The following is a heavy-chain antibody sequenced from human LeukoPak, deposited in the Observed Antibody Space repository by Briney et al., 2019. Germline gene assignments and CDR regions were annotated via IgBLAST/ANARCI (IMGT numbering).Heavy chain of an antibody. D-gene: IGHD7-27*01. Sequence: GGSLRLSCAASGFTFDDYAMHWVRQAPGKGLEWVSGISWNSGSIGYADSVKGRFTISRDNSKNTLSLQMNSLRVDDTAVYYCARDPNWGSGYWGQGTLVTVSS. CDR2: ISWNSGSI. CDR1: GFTFDDYA. V-gene: IGHV3-9*01. J-gene: IGHJ4*02. CDR3: ARDPNWGSGY.